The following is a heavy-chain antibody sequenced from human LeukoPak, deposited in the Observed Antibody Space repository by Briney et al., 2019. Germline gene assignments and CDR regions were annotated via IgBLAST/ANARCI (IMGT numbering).Heavy chain of an antibody. CDR2: INPNSGGT. V-gene: IGHV1-2*02. Sequence: ASVKVSCKASGYTFTGYYMHWVRQAPGQGLKWMGWINPNSGGTNYAQKFQGRVTITRDTSISTAYMELSRLRSDDTAVYYCARDLGLGIFDYWGQGTLVTVSS. CDR1: GYTFTGYY. D-gene: IGHD3/OR15-3a*01. CDR3: ARDLGLGIFDY. J-gene: IGHJ4*02.